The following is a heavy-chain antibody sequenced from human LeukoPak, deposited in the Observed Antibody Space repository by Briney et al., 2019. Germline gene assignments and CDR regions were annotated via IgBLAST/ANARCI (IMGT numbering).Heavy chain of an antibody. CDR1: GFIVTTNY. V-gene: IGHV3-53*01. CDR2: IYSGGGT. CDR3: ARGTYYSDSSDAFDI. Sequence: GGSLRLSCAASGFIVTTNYMSWDRQAPGKGLEWVSVIYSGGGTNYADSVKGRFTISRDNSKNTLYLQMNSLRAEDTAVYYCARGTYYSDSSDAFDIWGQGTMVTVSS. J-gene: IGHJ3*02. D-gene: IGHD3-22*01.